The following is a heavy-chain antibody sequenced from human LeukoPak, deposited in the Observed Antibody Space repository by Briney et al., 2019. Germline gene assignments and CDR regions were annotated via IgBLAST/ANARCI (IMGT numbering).Heavy chain of an antibody. CDR2: IGGGST. CDR1: GFTFGNYA. J-gene: IGHJ4*02. V-gene: IGHV3-23*01. CDR3: ARRQAYYFDY. Sequence: GGSLRLSCIASGFTFGNYAMSWVRQAPGKGLEWVSAIGGGSTYYADSVKGRFTISRDNSKNTLYLQMNTLRAEDTAEYYCARRQAYYFDYWGRGALVTVSS.